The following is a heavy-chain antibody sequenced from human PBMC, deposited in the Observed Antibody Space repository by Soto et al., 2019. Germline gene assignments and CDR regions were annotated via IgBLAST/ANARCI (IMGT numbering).Heavy chain of an antibody. CDR3: AKSLRRQRHTGWTHVFGI. V-gene: IGHV3-9*01. CDR1: GFTFDDYA. J-gene: IGHJ3*02. D-gene: IGHD2-2*01. CDR2: ISWNSDTV. Sequence: ESGGGLVLPGTSLRLSCAASGFTFDDYAMHWVRQAPGKGLEWVSGISWNSDTVVYADSVKGRFTISRDNAKNSLYLQMNSLRTEDTALLNCAKSLRRQRHTGWTHVFGIWGRGTMVTVSS.